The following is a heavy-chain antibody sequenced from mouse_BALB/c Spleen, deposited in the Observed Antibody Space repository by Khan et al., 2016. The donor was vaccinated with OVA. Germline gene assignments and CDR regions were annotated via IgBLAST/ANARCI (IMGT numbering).Heavy chain of an antibody. CDR2: INPSTDYT. D-gene: IGHD1-1*01. Sequence: QVQLKQSGAELAKPGASVKMSCKASGYTFTSYWMHWVKQRPGQGLEWIGYINPSTDYTDYNQKFKDKATLTVDKSSSTAYTQLTSLTSEDSAVYYCVNHGSSSAWFTYWGQGTLVTVSA. CDR3: VNHGSSSAWFTY. CDR1: GYTFTSYW. V-gene: IGHV1-7*01. J-gene: IGHJ3*01.